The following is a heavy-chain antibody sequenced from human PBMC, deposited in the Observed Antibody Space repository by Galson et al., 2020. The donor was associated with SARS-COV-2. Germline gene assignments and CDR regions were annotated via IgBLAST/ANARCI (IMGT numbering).Heavy chain of an antibody. V-gene: IGHV4-39*07. J-gene: IGHJ4*02. Sequence: SETLSLTCTVSGGSISSSSYYWGRIRQPPGKGLEWIGGIYYSGSTYYNPSLKSRATISIDTSKIQFSLKLSSGTAAVTSVYYFARTGYTSGWTDFDYWGQGTLVTVSS. CDR1: GGSISSSSYY. CDR3: ARTGYTSGWTDFDY. D-gene: IGHD6-19*01. CDR2: IYYSGST.